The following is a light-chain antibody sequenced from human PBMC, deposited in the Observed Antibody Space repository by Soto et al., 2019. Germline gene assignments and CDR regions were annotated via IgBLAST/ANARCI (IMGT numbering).Light chain of an antibody. J-gene: IGLJ2*01. Sequence: QSALTQPASVSGSPGQSITISCTGTSSDVGDYNYVSWYQQDPGQAPKLMIYDVSNRPSGVSNRFSGSKSGNTASLTISGLQAEDEADYYCCSYTSSSTLVVFGGGTKLTVL. CDR3: CSYTSSSTLVV. V-gene: IGLV2-14*01. CDR2: DVS. CDR1: SSDVGDYNY.